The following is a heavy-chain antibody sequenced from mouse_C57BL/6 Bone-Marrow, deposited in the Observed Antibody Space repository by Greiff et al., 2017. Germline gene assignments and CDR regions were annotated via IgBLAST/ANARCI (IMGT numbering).Heavy chain of an antibody. CDR2: ISSGGDYI. D-gene: IGHD1-1*01. J-gene: IGHJ3*01. CDR1: GFTFSSYA. CDR3: TRENYGSSPFAY. Sequence: EVQLVESGEGLVKPGGSLKLSCAASGFTFSSYAMSWVRQTPEKGLEWVAYISSGGDYIYYADTVKGRFTLSRDNATNSLYMQMSSLKSEDTAMYYCTRENYGSSPFAYWGQGTLVTVSA. V-gene: IGHV5-9-1*02.